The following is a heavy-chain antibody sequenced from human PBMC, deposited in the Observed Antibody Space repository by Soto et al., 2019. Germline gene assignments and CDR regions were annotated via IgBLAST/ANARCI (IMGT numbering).Heavy chain of an antibody. Sequence: SETLSLTCTVSGGSISSYYWSWIRQPPGKGLEWIGYIYYSGSTNYNPSLKSRVTISVDTSKSQFSLKLSSVTAADTAVYYCARESIAAAGEDYFDYWGQGTLVTVSS. V-gene: IGHV4-59*01. CDR3: ARESIAAAGEDYFDY. J-gene: IGHJ4*02. CDR2: IYYSGST. CDR1: GGSISSYY. D-gene: IGHD6-13*01.